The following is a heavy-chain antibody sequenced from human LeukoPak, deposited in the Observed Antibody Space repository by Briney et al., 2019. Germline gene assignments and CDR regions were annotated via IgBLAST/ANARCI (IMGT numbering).Heavy chain of an antibody. Sequence: ASVKVSCKASGYTFTGYYMHWVRQAPGQGLEWMGWINPNSGGTNYAQKFQGRVTMTRDTSISTAYMELSRLRSDDTAVYYCARDDWNSGSYFDYWGQGTLVTVSS. J-gene: IGHJ4*02. D-gene: IGHD1-26*01. CDR2: INPNSGGT. CDR3: ARDDWNSGSYFDY. V-gene: IGHV1-2*02. CDR1: GYTFTGYY.